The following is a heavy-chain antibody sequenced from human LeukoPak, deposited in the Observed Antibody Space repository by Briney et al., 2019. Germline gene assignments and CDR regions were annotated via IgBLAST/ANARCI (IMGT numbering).Heavy chain of an antibody. V-gene: IGHV3-23*01. CDR2: ISGSGGST. J-gene: IGHJ6*02. CDR1: GFTFSSYA. CDR3: AKDLLRYFDWLSDYYYYGMDV. D-gene: IGHD3-9*01. Sequence: AGGSLRLSCAASGFTFSSYAMSWVRQAPGKGLEWVSAISGSGGSTYYADSVKGRFTISRDNSKNTLYLQMNSLRAEDTAVYYCAKDLLRYFDWLSDYYYYGMDVWGQGTTVTVSS.